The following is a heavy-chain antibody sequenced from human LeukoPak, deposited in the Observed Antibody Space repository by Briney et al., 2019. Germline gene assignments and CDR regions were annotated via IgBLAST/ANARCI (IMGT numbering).Heavy chain of an antibody. D-gene: IGHD6-13*01. CDR2: IYYSGST. J-gene: IGHJ5*02. CDR3: ASSSSSWYFWFDP. Sequence: KTSQTLSLTCAVFGGSISSGDYYWNWIRQPPGKGLEWIGYIYYSGSTYYNPSLKSRVTISVDTSKNQFSLKLSSVTAADTAVYYCASSSSSWYFWFDPWGQGALVTVSS. V-gene: IGHV4-30-4*01. CDR1: GGSISSGDYY.